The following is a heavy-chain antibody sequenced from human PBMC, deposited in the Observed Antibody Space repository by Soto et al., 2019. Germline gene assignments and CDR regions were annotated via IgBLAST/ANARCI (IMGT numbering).Heavy chain of an antibody. D-gene: IGHD4-17*01. CDR3: ARASLDYGVTLDY. Sequence: CTVSGGSISSGGYYWSWIRQHPGKGLEWIGYIHYSGSTYYNPSLKSRVTISVDTSKNQFSLKLSSVTAADTAVYYRARASLDYGVTLDYWGQGTLVTVSS. CDR1: GGSISSGGYY. V-gene: IGHV4-31*03. J-gene: IGHJ4*02. CDR2: IHYSGST.